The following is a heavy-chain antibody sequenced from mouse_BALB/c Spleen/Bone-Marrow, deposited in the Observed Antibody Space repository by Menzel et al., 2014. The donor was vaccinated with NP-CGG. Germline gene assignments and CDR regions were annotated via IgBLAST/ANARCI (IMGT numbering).Heavy chain of an antibody. CDR3: AREQVRFFDV. Sequence: QVQLQQSGAELVRPGTSVKVSCKASGYAFTNYLIEWIKQRPGQGLEWIGVINPGSGGTNYNEKFKGKAILTADKSSFTAYIQLSSLTSDDSAVYFCAREQVRFFDVWGAGTTVTVSS. V-gene: IGHV1-54*01. D-gene: IGHD2-14*01. CDR1: GYAFTNYL. J-gene: IGHJ1*01. CDR2: INPGSGGT.